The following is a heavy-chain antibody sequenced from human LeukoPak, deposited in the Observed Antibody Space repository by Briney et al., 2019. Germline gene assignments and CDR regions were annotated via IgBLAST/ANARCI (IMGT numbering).Heavy chain of an antibody. Sequence: ASVKVSCKASGYTFTGYYMHWVRQAPGQGLEWMGRINPNSGGTNYAQKFQGRVTMTRDTSISRAYMELSRLRSDDTAVYYCAREEYSYGYFDYWGQGTLVTVSS. CDR1: GYTFTGYY. V-gene: IGHV1-2*06. D-gene: IGHD5-18*01. CDR3: AREEYSYGYFDY. J-gene: IGHJ4*02. CDR2: INPNSGGT.